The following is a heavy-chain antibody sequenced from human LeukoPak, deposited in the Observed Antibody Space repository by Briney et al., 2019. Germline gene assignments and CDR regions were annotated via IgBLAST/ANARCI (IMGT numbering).Heavy chain of an antibody. V-gene: IGHV3-23*01. CDR1: GLTFSNYA. D-gene: IGHD4-17*01. CDR3: SKDPNGDNVGAFDM. CDR2: ITGSGPGT. J-gene: IGHJ3*02. Sequence: GGSLTLACTASGLTFSNYATTWGRQAPGKGLEWVSSITGSGPGTYNADSVKSRFSVSTDNSQNTVFLHMNSLRADDTALYYCSKDPNGDNVGAFDMWGPGTMVTVSS.